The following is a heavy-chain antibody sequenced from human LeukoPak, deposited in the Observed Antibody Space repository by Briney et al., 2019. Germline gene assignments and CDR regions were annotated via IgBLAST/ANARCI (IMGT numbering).Heavy chain of an antibody. Sequence: GASVKVSCKASGYTFTAYYMRWVRQAPGQGLEWMGWINPNSGGTNYAQNFQGRVTMTRDTSISTAYMELSSLRSDDTAVYYCAGMSTSWYADYWGQGTLVTVSS. V-gene: IGHV1-2*02. CDR1: GYTFTAYY. J-gene: IGHJ4*02. D-gene: IGHD6-13*01. CDR2: INPNSGGT. CDR3: AGMSTSWYADY.